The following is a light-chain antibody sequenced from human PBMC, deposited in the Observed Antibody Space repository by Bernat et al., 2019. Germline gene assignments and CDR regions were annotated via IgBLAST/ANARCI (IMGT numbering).Light chain of an antibody. CDR3: AAWKGRVSGPV. Sequence: QSVLTQPPSKSGTPGQRVTISCSVSSSNIGSNTVNWYHQLPGPAPKLLIYTNNQRPSGVPDRFSGSKSGTSASLAISGHQSVDEADYYCAAWKGRVSGPVFGGGTKLTVL. CDR2: TNN. V-gene: IGLV1-44*01. J-gene: IGLJ3*02. CDR1: SSNIGSNT.